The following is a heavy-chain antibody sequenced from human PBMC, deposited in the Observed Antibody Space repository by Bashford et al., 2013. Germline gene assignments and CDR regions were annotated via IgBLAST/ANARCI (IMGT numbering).Heavy chain of an antibody. V-gene: IGHV3-11*01. CDR2: ISSSGSTI. D-gene: IGHD3-22*01. J-gene: IGHJ4*02. CDR3: ASSWDVVVASNFDY. Sequence: RQAPGKGLEWVSYISSSGSTIYYADSVKGRFTISRDNAKNSLYLQMNSLRAEDTAVYYCASSWDVVVASNFDYWGQGTLVTVSS.